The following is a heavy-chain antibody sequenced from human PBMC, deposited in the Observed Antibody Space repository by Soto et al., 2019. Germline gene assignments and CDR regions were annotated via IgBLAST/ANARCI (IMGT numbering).Heavy chain of an antibody. CDR1: GFTFSSYF. V-gene: IGHV3-74*01. D-gene: IGHD3-10*01. CDR2: IDNDGGTT. Sequence: EVQLVESGGGSVQPGGSLRLSCAASGFTFSSYFMYWVRQAPGKGLVWVSRIDNDGGTTNYADSVKGRFTISRDNAKNTLYLQMNSLRAEDTAVYYCTRGYYGPHYWGQGTLVTVSS. CDR3: TRGYYGPHY. J-gene: IGHJ4*02.